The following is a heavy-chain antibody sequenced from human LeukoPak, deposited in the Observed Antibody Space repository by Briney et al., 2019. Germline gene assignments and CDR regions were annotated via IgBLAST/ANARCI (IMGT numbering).Heavy chain of an antibody. Sequence: QTGGSLRLSCAASGFTFSSYAMHWVRQAPGKGLEYVSAISSNGGSTYYANSVKGRFTISRDNSKNTLYLQMGSLRAEDMAVYYCARESSSWSFFDYWGQGTLVTVSS. J-gene: IGHJ4*02. D-gene: IGHD6-13*01. CDR3: ARESSSWSFFDY. V-gene: IGHV3-64*01. CDR1: GFTFSSYA. CDR2: ISSNGGST.